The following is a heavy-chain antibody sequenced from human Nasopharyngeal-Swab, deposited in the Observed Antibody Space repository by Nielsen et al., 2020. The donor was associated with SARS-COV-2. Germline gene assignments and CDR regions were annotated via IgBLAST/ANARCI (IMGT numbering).Heavy chain of an antibody. CDR1: GVSGFW. V-gene: IGHV3-7*01. CDR2: ADQDGRET. D-gene: IGHD1-1*01. J-gene: IGHJ4*02. Sequence: GESLKISCAMSGVSGFWMSWVRQAPGKGLEWVGQADQDGRETHFADSVRGRFTISRDNAQKSLYLHMNSLRPEDTAVYFCARDNTGTTFDYWGQGTPVTVSS. CDR3: ARDNTGTTFDY.